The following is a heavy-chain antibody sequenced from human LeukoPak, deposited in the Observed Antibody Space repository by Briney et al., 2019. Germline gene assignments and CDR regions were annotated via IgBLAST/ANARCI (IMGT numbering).Heavy chain of an antibody. V-gene: IGHV3-15*01. CDR2: IKSKTDDGTP. Sequence: GGSLRLSCAASGFTFSNAWMSWVRQAPGKGLEWVGRIKSKTDDGTPDYAAPVEGRFTISRDDSKNTLYLQMNSLKTEDTAVYYCTTGATGYSSGLRDYFDYWGQGTLVTVSS. CDR3: TTGATGYSSGLRDYFDY. J-gene: IGHJ4*02. D-gene: IGHD6-19*01. CDR1: GFTFSNAW.